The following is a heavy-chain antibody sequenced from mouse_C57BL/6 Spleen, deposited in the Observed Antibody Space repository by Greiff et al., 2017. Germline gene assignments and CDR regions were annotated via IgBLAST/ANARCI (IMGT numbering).Heavy chain of an antibody. CDR2: IYPGSGST. V-gene: IGHV1-55*01. D-gene: IGHD1-1*01. CDR1: GYTFTSYW. CDR3: ARGDYYGSRYGYWDFDV. J-gene: IGHJ1*03. Sequence: VQLQQPGAELVKPGASVKMSCKASGYTFTSYWITWVKQRPGQGLEWIGDIYPGSGSTNYNEKFKSKATLTVDTSSSTAYMQLSSLTSEDSAVYYCARGDYYGSRYGYWDFDVWGTGTTVTVSS.